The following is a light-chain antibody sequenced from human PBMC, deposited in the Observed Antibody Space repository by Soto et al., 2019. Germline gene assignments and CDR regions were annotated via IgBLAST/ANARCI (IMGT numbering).Light chain of an antibody. CDR1: QSVSSNY. V-gene: IGKV3-20*01. CDR3: QQYSSSRT. CDR2: DAS. J-gene: IGKJ1*01. Sequence: IVLARSPITLKLSPGERATLSCRASQSVSSNYLAWYQQKPGQAPRLLMYDASSRATGIPDRFSGSGSGTDFTLTISRLEPEDFAVYYCQQYSSSRTFGQGTKVDI.